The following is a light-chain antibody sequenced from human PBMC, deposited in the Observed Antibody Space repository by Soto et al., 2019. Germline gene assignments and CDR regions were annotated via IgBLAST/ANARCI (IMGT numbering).Light chain of an antibody. V-gene: IGLV1-44*01. J-gene: IGLJ2*01. CDR3: ATWDDSLPAV. CDR2: NNN. Sequence: QSVLTQPPSASGTPGQRVTISCSGSTSNIGSKTVSWYQQLPGSAPRVLIYNNNERPSGVPDRFSCSKSGTSASLAISGLQSEDEADYYCATWDDSLPAVFGGGTKVTVL. CDR1: TSNIGSKT.